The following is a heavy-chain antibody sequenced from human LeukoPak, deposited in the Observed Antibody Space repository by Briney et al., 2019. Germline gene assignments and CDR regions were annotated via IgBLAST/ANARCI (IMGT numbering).Heavy chain of an antibody. CDR2: IGTAGDT. D-gene: IGHD6-13*01. V-gene: IGHV3-13*04. CDR3: ARGGSSSSLRLYNWFDP. J-gene: IGHJ5*02. CDR1: GFTFSSYD. Sequence: GGSLRLSCAASGFTFSSYDMHWVRQATAKGLEWVSAIGTAGDTYYPGSVTGRFAISRENAKNSLYLQMNSLRAGDTAVYYCARGGSSSSLRLYNWFDPWGQGTLVTVSS.